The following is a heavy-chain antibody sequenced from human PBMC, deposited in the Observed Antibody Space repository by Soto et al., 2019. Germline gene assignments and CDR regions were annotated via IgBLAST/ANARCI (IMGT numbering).Heavy chain of an antibody. J-gene: IGHJ6*03. Sequence: SETLSLTCAVYGGSFSGYYWSWIRQPPGKGLEWIGEINHSGSTNYNPSLKSRVTISVDTSKNQFSLKLSSVTAADTAVYYCARRKFQLYAFYWWYMDVWGKGTTVTVSS. CDR3: ARRKFQLYAFYWWYMDV. V-gene: IGHV4-34*01. CDR1: GGSFSGYY. CDR2: INHSGST. D-gene: IGHD3-16*02.